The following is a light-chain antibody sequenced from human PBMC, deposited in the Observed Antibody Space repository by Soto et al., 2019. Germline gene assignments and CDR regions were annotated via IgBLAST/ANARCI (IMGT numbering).Light chain of an antibody. V-gene: IGKV3-20*01. CDR1: QSLANSF. CDR3: QQYGTSEII. J-gene: IGKJ5*01. CDR2: DTS. Sequence: EFVSTQSPGTLSLSPGEIATGSCRASQSLANSFIAWYQQKPGQAPRLLIYDTSSRASGIPDRFSGSGSGTAFTLTISRLETEDSAVFYCQQYGTSEIIFGQGIRREI.